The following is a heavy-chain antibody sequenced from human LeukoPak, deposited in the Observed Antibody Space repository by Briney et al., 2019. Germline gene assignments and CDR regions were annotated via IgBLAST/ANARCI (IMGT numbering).Heavy chain of an antibody. D-gene: IGHD3-16*01. CDR3: ARGLGSPVPTWFDP. V-gene: IGHV3-74*01. J-gene: IGHJ5*02. CDR2: INSDASST. CDR1: GFTFSSYW. Sequence: PGGSLRLSCAASGFTFSSYWMHWVRQAPGKGLVWVSRINSDASSTSYADSVKGRFTISRDNAKNTLYLQMNSLRAEDTAVYYCARGLGSPVPTWFDPWGQGTLVTVSS.